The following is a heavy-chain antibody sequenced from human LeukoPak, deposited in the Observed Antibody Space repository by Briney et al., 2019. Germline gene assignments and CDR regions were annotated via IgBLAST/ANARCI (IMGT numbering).Heavy chain of an antibody. J-gene: IGHJ4*02. Sequence: PGGSLRLSCAASGFTFDDYGMSWVRQAPGKGLEWVSGINWNGGSTGYADSVKGRFTISKDNAKNSLYLQMNSLRAEDTALYYCARSAYYDSSGYYFDYWGQGTLVIVSS. CDR3: ARSAYYDSSGYYFDY. V-gene: IGHV3-20*04. CDR1: GFTFDDYG. CDR2: INWNGGST. D-gene: IGHD3-22*01.